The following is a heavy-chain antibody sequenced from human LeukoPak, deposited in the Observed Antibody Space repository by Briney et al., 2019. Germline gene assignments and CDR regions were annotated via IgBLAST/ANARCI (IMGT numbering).Heavy chain of an antibody. D-gene: IGHD3-16*01. CDR3: ARTPGGWGNFFDF. V-gene: IGHV3-53*01. Sequence: PGGSLRLSCAASGFTVSNDYMSWVRQAPRKGLEWVSIIYSGGSTYYADSVKGRFTISRDNSKSTLYLQMNSLRAEDTAVYYCARTPGGWGNFFDFWGQGTLVTVSS. CDR2: IYSGGST. CDR1: GFTVSNDY. J-gene: IGHJ4*02.